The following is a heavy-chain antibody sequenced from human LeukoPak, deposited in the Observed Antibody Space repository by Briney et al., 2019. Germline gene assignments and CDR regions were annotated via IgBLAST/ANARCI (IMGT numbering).Heavy chain of an antibody. D-gene: IGHD5-18*01. CDR3: ARDRYSYGLVPHYYGMDV. J-gene: IGHJ6*02. CDR2: IYYSGST. Sequence: SETLSLTCTVSGGSISSYYWSWIRRPPGKGLEWIGYIYYSGSTNYNPSLKSRVTISVDTSKNQFSLKLSSVTAADTAVYYCARDRYSYGLVPHYYGMDVWGQGTTVTVSS. CDR1: GGSISSYY. V-gene: IGHV4-59*01.